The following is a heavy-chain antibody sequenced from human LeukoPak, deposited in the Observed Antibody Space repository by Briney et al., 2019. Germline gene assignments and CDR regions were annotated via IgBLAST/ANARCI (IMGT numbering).Heavy chain of an antibody. Sequence: SETLSLTCTVSGGSISPYYWSWIRQPPGKGLEWIGYIYYTGSTNYNPFLKSRVTISVDTSKNQFSLKLSSVTAADTAVYYCARTYYDILTGYLPSLDYWGQGTLVTVSS. V-gene: IGHV4-59*01. D-gene: IGHD3-9*01. CDR1: GGSISPYY. J-gene: IGHJ4*02. CDR2: IYYTGST. CDR3: ARTYYDILTGYLPSLDY.